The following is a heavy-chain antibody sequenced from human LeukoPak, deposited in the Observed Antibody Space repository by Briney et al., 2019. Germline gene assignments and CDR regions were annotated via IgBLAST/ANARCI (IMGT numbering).Heavy chain of an antibody. D-gene: IGHD3-22*01. CDR2: ISGDSDST. V-gene: IGHV1-18*01. CDR1: GYTFSSYG. CDR3: ARGRIYYDGCGHYYPDY. Sequence: ASVKVSCKASGYTFSSYGVTWVRQAPGQGLEWMGWISGDSDSTNYAQKFQDKVTMTTDTSTNTAYLELRTLTSDDTAIYYCARGRIYYDGCGHYYPDYWGKGTLLTVSS. J-gene: IGHJ4*02.